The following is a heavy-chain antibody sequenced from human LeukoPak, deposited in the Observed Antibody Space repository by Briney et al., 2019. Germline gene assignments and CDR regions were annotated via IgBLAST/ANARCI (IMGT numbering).Heavy chain of an antibody. J-gene: IGHJ4*02. CDR2: ISYDGSNK. CDR3: ARDYDSSGYSVD. Sequence: PGRSLRLSCAASGFTFSSYGMHWVRQAPGKGLEWVAVISYDGSNKYYADSVKDRFTISRDNSKNTLYLQMNSLRAEDTAVYYCARDYDSSGYSVDWGQGTLVTVSS. CDR1: GFTFSSYG. D-gene: IGHD3-22*01. V-gene: IGHV3-30*03.